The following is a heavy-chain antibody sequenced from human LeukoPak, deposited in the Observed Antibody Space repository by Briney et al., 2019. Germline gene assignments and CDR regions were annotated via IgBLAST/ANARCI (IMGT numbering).Heavy chain of an antibody. J-gene: IGHJ6*02. CDR3: ARDTRRAVAGTHWYHGMDV. Sequence: SETLSLTCTVSGGSISSGGYYWSWIRQHPGKGLEWIGYIYYSGSTYYNPSLKSRVIISVDSSKNQFSLKLSSVTAADTAVYYCARDTRRAVAGTHWYHGMDVWGQGTTVTVSS. CDR1: GGSISSGGYY. D-gene: IGHD6-19*01. V-gene: IGHV4-31*03. CDR2: IYYSGST.